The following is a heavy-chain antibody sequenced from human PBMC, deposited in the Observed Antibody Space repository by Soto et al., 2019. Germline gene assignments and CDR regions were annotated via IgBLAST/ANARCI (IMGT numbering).Heavy chain of an antibody. J-gene: IGHJ5*02. D-gene: IGHD4-17*01. Sequence: SETLSLTCTVSGGSISSGGYSWNWIRQPPGKGLEWIGYIYHSGSTYYNPSLKSRVTISVDRSKNQFSLKLSSVTAADTAVYYCARVWTTVTIWFDPWGQGTLVPSPQ. V-gene: IGHV4-30-2*01. CDR2: IYHSGST. CDR3: ARVWTTVTIWFDP. CDR1: GGSISSGGYS.